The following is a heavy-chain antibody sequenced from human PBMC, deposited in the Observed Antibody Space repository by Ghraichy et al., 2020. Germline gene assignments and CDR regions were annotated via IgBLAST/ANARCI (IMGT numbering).Heavy chain of an antibody. CDR1: GGSISSGGYY. Sequence: SETLSLTCTVSGGSISSGGYYWSWIRQHPGKGLEWIGYIYYSGSTYYNPSLKSRVTISVDTSKNQFSLKLSSVTAADTAVYYCARGKGGFGVVTFVLDYWGQGTLVTVSS. J-gene: IGHJ4*02. CDR2: IYYSGST. D-gene: IGHD3-3*01. CDR3: ARGKGGFGVVTFVLDY. V-gene: IGHV4-31*03.